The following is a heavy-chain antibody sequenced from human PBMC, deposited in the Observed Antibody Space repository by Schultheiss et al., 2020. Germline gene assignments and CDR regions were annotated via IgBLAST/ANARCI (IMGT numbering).Heavy chain of an antibody. Sequence: SETLSLTCTVSGGSISSGDYYWSWIRQPPGKGLEWIGYIYYSGSTYYNPSLKSRVTISVDTSKNQFSLKLSSVTAADTAVYYCARRHGIAAASTRNPQRYYYYGMDVWGQGTTVTVSS. CDR1: GGSISSGDYY. CDR3: ARRHGIAAASTRNPQRYYYYGMDV. D-gene: IGHD6-13*01. J-gene: IGHJ6*02. V-gene: IGHV4-30-4*01. CDR2: IYYSGST.